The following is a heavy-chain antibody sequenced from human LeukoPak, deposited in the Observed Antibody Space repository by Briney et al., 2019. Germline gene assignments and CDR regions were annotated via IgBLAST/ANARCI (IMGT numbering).Heavy chain of an antibody. CDR3: AQMGDSSGYYYGGEYFQH. Sequence: ASVKVSCKASYYTFTNYGITWVRQAPGQGLEWMGWISAYNGNTFYAQNLQGRVTMTTDTSTSTAYMELRSLTSDDTAVYYCAQMGDSSGYYYGGEYFQHWGQGTLVTVSS. D-gene: IGHD3-22*01. CDR1: YYTFTNYG. CDR2: ISAYNGNT. J-gene: IGHJ1*01. V-gene: IGHV1-18*01.